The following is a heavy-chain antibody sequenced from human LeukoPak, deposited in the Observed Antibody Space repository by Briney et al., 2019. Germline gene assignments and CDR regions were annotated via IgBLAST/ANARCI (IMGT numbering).Heavy chain of an antibody. Sequence: ASVKVSCKASGYTFTGYYMHWVRQAPGQGLEWMGRINPNSGGTNYAQKFQGRVTMTRDTSISTAYMELSRLRSDDTAVYYCARVAPPGITIFGVTDYYMDVWGKGTTVTVSS. CDR1: GYTFTGYY. J-gene: IGHJ6*03. CDR3: ARVAPPGITIFGVTDYYMDV. D-gene: IGHD3-3*01. V-gene: IGHV1-2*06. CDR2: INPNSGGT.